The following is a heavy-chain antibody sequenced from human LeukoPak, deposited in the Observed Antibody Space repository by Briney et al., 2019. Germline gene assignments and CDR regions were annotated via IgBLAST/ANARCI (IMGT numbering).Heavy chain of an antibody. CDR3: ATPDNSGYYYLY. V-gene: IGHV3-74*01. Sequence: GGSLRLSCAASGFTFSNYWMHWVRQAPGKGLVWVSRINTDGSSTSYVDSVKGRFTISRDNAKNTLFLQMNSLRAEDTAVYYCATPDNSGYYYLYWGQGTLVTVSS. CDR2: INTDGSST. J-gene: IGHJ4*02. D-gene: IGHD3-22*01. CDR1: GFTFSNYW.